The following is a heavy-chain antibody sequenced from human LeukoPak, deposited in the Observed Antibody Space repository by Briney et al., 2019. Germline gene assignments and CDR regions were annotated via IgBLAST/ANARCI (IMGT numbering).Heavy chain of an antibody. CDR2: IKNDGSIA. Sequence: GESLRLSCATSGFTFNNYWMSWLRQAPGKGLVWVSRIKNDGSIATYADSVKGRFTISRDNARNALYLQMNSLRVDDTAVYYCAKSDWFDPWGRGTLVTVSS. CDR3: AKSDWFDP. V-gene: IGHV3-74*01. J-gene: IGHJ5*02. CDR1: GFTFNNYW.